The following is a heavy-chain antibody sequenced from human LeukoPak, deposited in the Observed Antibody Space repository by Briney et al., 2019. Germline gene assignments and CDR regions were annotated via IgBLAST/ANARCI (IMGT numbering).Heavy chain of an antibody. V-gene: IGHV5-51*01. CDR3: ARRQGCSSSSCPPDS. CDR1: GYSFTTYW. D-gene: IGHD2-15*01. J-gene: IGHJ4*02. CDR2: IYPGDSDS. Sequence: GESLKISCRGSGYSFTTYWIGWVRQMPGKGLEWMGIIYPGDSDSRYSPSFQGQVTMSADKSINTAYLQWSSLKASDTAMYYCARRQGCSSSSCPPDSWGQGTLVTVSS.